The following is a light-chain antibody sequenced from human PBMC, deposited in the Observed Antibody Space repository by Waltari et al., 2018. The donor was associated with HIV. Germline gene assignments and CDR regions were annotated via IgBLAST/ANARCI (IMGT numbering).Light chain of an antibody. Sequence: TLSLSPGEGATLSCRASQSVTTYLAWFQQKPGQPPRLLIFDASSRATGVPARFSGSGSGTDFSLTISSLEPEDFAIYYCQARHSWPPLFTFGPGTKVEMK. CDR2: DAS. CDR3: QARHSWPPLFT. CDR1: QSVTTY. V-gene: IGKV3-11*01. J-gene: IGKJ3*01.